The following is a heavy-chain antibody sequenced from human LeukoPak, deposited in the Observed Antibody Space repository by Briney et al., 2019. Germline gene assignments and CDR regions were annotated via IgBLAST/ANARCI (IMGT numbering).Heavy chain of an antibody. J-gene: IGHJ3*02. Sequence: ASVKVSCKTSGYTFTGFGITWVRQAPGQGLEWMGWTSPYEENPGYSQKFQGRVNMTADKSTSTAYRALRSLRSGDTAMYYCTNVGSPIGEGGRGDAFHIWGQGTMATVSS. D-gene: IGHD3-10*01. V-gene: IGHV1-18*01. CDR3: TNVGSPIGEGGRGDAFHI. CDR2: TSPYEENP. CDR1: GYTFTGFG.